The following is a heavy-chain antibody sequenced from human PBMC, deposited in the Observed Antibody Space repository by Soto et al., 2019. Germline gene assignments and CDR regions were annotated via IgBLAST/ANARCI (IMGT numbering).Heavy chain of an antibody. CDR1: GFTFSSYA. CDR3: ARDPSITMIVVVITIDY. J-gene: IGHJ4*02. CDR2: ISYDGSNK. V-gene: IGHV3-30-3*01. Sequence: PGGSLRLSCAASGFTFSSYAMHWVRQAPGKGLEWVAVISYDGSNKYYAESVKGRFTITRDNSKKTLNLQMNSLRAEDTAVFYCARDPSITMIVVVITIDYWGQGTLVTVSS. D-gene: IGHD3-22*01.